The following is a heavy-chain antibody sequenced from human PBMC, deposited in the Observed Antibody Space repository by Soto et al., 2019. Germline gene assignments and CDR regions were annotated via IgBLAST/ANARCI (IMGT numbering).Heavy chain of an antibody. CDR2: IYHSGST. CDR3: ARDQRINRGYCISTSCLPEDLFDP. Sequence: QVQLQESGPGLVKPSGTLSLTCAVSGGSISSSNWWSWVRQPPGKGLEWIGEIYHSGSTNYNPSLKSRVTISVDKSKNQFSLKLSSVTAADTAVYYCARDQRINRGYCISTSCLPEDLFDPWGQGTLVTVSS. J-gene: IGHJ5*02. CDR1: GGSISSSNW. D-gene: IGHD2-2*01. V-gene: IGHV4-4*02.